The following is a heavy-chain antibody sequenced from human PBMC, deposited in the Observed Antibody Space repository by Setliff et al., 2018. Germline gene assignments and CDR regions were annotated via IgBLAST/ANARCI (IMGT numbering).Heavy chain of an antibody. CDR2: IYYSGST. D-gene: IGHD3-3*01. CDR1: GGSISSSSYY. CDR3: ARRATYYNFWSGYYDY. V-gene: IGHV4-39*07. Sequence: SETLSLTCTVSGGSISSSSYYWGWIRQPPGKGLEWIGSIYYSGSTYYNPSLKSRVTISLDTSKNQFSLKLTSVTAADTAVYYCARRATYYNFWSGYYDYWGQGTLVTV. J-gene: IGHJ4*02.